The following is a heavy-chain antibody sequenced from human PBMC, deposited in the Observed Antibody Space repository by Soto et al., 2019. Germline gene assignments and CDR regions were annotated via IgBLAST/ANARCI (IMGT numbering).Heavy chain of an antibody. V-gene: IGHV3-23*01. CDR1: GFTFSSYA. Sequence: GGSLRLSCAASGFTFSSYAMSWVRQAPGKGLEWVSTISGSGSSTYYADSVKGRFTISRDNSKNTLYLQMNSLRAEDTAVYYCAKDFPHEGAVAGIFRYWGQGTLVTVSS. D-gene: IGHD6-19*01. J-gene: IGHJ4*02. CDR2: ISGSGSST. CDR3: AKDFPHEGAVAGIFRY.